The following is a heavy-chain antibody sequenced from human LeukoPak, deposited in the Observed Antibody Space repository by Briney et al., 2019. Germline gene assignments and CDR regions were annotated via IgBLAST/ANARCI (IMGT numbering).Heavy chain of an antibody. CDR1: GFTFSSYA. D-gene: IGHD2-2*01. J-gene: IGHJ4*02. CDR3: AGGGVVVPAAPYFDY. V-gene: IGHV3-30-3*01. CDR2: ISYDGSNK. Sequence: GRSLRLSCAASGFTFSSYAMHWVRQAPGKGLEWVAVISYDGSNKYYADSVKGRFTISRDNSKNTLYLQMNSLRAEDTAVYYCAGGGVVVPAAPYFDYWGQGTLVTVSS.